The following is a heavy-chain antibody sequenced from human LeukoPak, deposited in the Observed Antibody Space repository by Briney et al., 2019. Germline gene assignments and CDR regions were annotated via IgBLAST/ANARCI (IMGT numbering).Heavy chain of an antibody. V-gene: IGHV3-74*01. Sequence: PGGSLRLSCAASGFTLSNYWMHWVRQAPGKGLVWVSNINGDGSRTTSADAVKGRFTISRDNAKNTLYLQMNSLRAEDTAMYYCARVLSGSWDWFDPWGQGTLVTVSS. J-gene: IGHJ5*02. CDR2: INGDGSRT. CDR1: GFTLSNYW. D-gene: IGHD3-22*01. CDR3: ARVLSGSWDWFDP.